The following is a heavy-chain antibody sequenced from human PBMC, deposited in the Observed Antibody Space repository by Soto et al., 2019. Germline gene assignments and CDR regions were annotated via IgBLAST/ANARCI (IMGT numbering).Heavy chain of an antibody. CDR2: ISPYNGNT. CDR1: GYNFSTYG. Sequence: ASVKVSCKASGYNFSTYGIFWVRQAPGQGLEWMGWISPYNGNTQSEHKFQGRLTLTTDTSTSTVYMELRSLRSDDTAVYYCARINHYYETSGRMEVWGEATTVTVSS. J-gene: IGHJ6*04. CDR3: ARINHYYETSGRMEV. D-gene: IGHD3-22*01. V-gene: IGHV1-18*04.